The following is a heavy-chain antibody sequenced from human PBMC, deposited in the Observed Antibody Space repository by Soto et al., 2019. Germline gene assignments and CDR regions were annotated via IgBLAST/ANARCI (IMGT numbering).Heavy chain of an antibody. V-gene: IGHV3-9*01. D-gene: IGHD2-21*02. J-gene: IGHJ4*02. CDR3: AKGDGGNSEFDY. Sequence: EVQLVESGGGLVQPGRSLRLSCAASGFTFDDYAMHWVRQAPGKGLEWVSGISWNSGSIGYADSVKGRFTISRDNAKNSLYLEMNSLSAEDTALYYCAKGDGGNSEFDYWGQGTLVTVSS. CDR1: GFTFDDYA. CDR2: ISWNSGSI.